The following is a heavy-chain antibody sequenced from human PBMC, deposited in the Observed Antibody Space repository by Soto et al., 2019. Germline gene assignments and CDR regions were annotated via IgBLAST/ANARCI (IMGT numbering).Heavy chain of an antibody. J-gene: IGHJ2*01. D-gene: IGHD3-9*01. CDR2: ITSGGGST. V-gene: IGHV3-23*01. Sequence: EVQLLESGGGLVQPGGSLRLSCAASGLTFSSYAMSWVRQAPGKGLEWVSGITSGGGSTYYADSVKGRFTVSRDKSKNTLFLQMNSLRAEDTALYYCAKIPPASXWSDITGYQWYFDLWGRGTLVTVSS. CDR1: GLTFSSYA. CDR3: AKIPPASXWSDITGYQWYFDL.